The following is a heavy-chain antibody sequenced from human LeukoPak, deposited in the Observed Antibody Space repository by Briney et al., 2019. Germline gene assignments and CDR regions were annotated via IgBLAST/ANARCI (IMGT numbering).Heavy chain of an antibody. V-gene: IGHV3-48*01. J-gene: IGHJ4*02. CDR2: IGSSSSPI. D-gene: IGHD4-11*01. Sequence: GGSLRLSCAASGFTFSAYSMDWVRQAPEKGLEWVSYIGSSSSPIYYADSVKGRFTISRDNAKNSLYLQMDSLRAEDTAVYYCARDQAYSFDYWGQGTLVTVSS. CDR3: ARDQAYSFDY. CDR1: GFTFSAYS.